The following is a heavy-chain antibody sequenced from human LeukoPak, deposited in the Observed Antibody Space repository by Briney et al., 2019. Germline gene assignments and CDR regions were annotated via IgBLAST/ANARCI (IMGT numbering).Heavy chain of an antibody. CDR2: ISADNGNT. CDR1: GYTFSSHG. D-gene: IGHD3-9*01. CDR3: ARVDILTGYYFFDS. V-gene: IGHV1-18*01. Sequence: ASVKVSCKASGYTFSSHGNIWVRQAPGQGLEWMGWISADNGNTYYTQNFQGRVSMTTDTSTSTAYMEVRSLRSDDTAVFYCARVDILTGYYFFDSWGQGTLVTVSS. J-gene: IGHJ4*02.